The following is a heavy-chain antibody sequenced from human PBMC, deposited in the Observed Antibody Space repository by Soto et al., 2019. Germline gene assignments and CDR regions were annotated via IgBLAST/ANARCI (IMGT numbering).Heavy chain of an antibody. CDR2: FSGGGNDR. CDR1: GFPFSGYA. J-gene: IGHJ4*02. D-gene: IGHD5-12*01. V-gene: IGHV3-23*01. CDR3: ARSLCMVAPDNEPFDY. Sequence: GGSLRLPCAPSGFPFSGYARSWVRQTPEKGREWVAGFSGGGNDRYYADFVQGRFTFSRDNSRNILYLQMNSLRADDTAMYFCARSLCMVAPDNEPFDYWGQVTLATVSS.